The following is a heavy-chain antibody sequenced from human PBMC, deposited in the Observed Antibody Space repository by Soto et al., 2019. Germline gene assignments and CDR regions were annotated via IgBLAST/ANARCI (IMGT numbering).Heavy chain of an antibody. CDR3: ARTVGAAYYFDF. V-gene: IGHV4-61*01. D-gene: IGHD1-26*01. J-gene: IGHJ4*02. Sequence: SETLSLPCTVSGGSDRSGSYYWIWILQPPGKGLEWIGYIYTSGSTNYNPSLKSRVSMSIDTSNNHFSLNLKSVTAADTAVYYCARTVGAAYYFDFWGQGALVTVSS. CDR2: IYTSGST. CDR1: GGSDRSGSYY.